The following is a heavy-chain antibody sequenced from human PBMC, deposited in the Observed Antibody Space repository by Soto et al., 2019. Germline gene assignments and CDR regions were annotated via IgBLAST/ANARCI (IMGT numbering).Heavy chain of an antibody. CDR1: GASVSSYY. CDR2: IYYIGAY. CDR3: ARTPETRDWLDP. D-gene: IGHD1-7*01. V-gene: IGHV4-59*02. Sequence: SETLSLTCSVSGASVSSYYWGWVRQPPGKGLEWIGYIYYIGAYNYNPSLKSRVTISVDTSKNQFSLKLTSVTAADTAVYYCARTPETRDWLDPWGQGTLVTVSS. J-gene: IGHJ5*02.